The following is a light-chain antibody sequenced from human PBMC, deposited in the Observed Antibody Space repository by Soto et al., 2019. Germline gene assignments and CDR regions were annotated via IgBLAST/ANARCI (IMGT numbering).Light chain of an antibody. CDR1: QSISSW. J-gene: IGKJ1*01. CDR3: QEHTTYSRT. V-gene: IGKV1-5*01. Sequence: DIQMTQSPSTLSASVGDRVTITCRASQSISSWLAWYQQKPGKAPKVLIYDASTLESGVPSRFSGGGSGTEFTLTITSLQPDDFATYYCQEHTTYSRTFGQGTKVEVK. CDR2: DAS.